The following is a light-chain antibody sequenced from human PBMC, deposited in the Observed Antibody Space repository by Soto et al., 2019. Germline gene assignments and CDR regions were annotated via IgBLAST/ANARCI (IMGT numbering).Light chain of an antibody. CDR3: QQYYSYPYT. Sequence: DIQMTQSPSTLSASVGDRVTITCRASQSISIWLAWYQQKPGKAPNLLIYKASSLESGVPSRFSGSGSGTEFTLTISSLQPDDFASYYCQQYYSYPYTFGQGTNLEIK. CDR1: QSISIW. V-gene: IGKV1-5*03. CDR2: KAS. J-gene: IGKJ2*01.